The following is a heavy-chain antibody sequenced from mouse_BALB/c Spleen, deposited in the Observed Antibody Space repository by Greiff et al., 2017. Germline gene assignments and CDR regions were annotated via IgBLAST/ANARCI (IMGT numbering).Heavy chain of an antibody. CDR2: INSNGGST. CDR1: GFTFSSYG. J-gene: IGHJ3*01. Sequence: EVNVVESGGGLVQPGGSLKLSCAASGFTFSSYGMSWVRQTPDKRLELVATINSNGGSTYYPDSVKGRFTISRDNAKNTLYLQMSSLKSEDTAMYYCARGGYGYGAWFAYWGQGTLVTVSA. CDR3: ARGGYGYGAWFAY. D-gene: IGHD1-2*01. V-gene: IGHV5-6-3*01.